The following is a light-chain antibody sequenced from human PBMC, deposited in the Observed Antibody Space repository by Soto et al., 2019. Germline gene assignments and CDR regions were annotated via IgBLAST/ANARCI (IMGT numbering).Light chain of an antibody. CDR1: SGHSSYA. J-gene: IGLJ1*01. Sequence: QPVLTQSPSASASLGASVKLTCTLSSGHSSYAIAWYQQQPEKGPRYLMKLNSDGSHSKGDGIPDRFSGSSSGAERYLTISSLQSEDEADYYCQTWGTGIHYVFGTGTKVTVL. V-gene: IGLV4-69*01. CDR3: QTWGTGIHYV. CDR2: LNSDGSH.